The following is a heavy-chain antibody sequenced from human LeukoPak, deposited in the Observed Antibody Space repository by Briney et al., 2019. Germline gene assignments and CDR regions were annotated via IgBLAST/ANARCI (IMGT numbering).Heavy chain of an antibody. J-gene: IGHJ4*02. CDR3: AKGVRRDGYKPSGGY. CDR2: ISSSSSYYT. V-gene: IGHV3-21*04. CDR1: GFTFSSYS. D-gene: IGHD5-24*01. Sequence: GGSLRLSCAASGFTFSSYSMNWVRQAPGKGLEWVSSISSSSSYYTYYADSVKGRFTISRDNPKTSLYLQMNSLRAEDTAVYYCAKGVRRDGYKPSGGYWGQGTLVTVSS.